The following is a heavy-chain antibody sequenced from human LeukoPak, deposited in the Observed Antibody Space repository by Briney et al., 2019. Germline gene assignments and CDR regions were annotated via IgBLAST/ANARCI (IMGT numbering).Heavy chain of an antibody. J-gene: IGHJ4*02. CDR1: GCTFSSYE. CDR2: ISSSGSTI. V-gene: IGHV3-48*03. D-gene: IGHD3-10*01. Sequence: GGSLRLSCAASGCTFSSYEMNWVRQAPGKGLEWVSYISSSGSTIYYADSVKGRFTISRDNAKNSLYLQMNSLRGEDTAVYYCARGNTYYSGSGSSYYFDYWGQGTLVTVSS. CDR3: ARGNTYYSGSGSSYYFDY.